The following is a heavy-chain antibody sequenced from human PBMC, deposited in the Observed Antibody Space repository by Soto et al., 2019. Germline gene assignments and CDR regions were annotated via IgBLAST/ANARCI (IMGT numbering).Heavy chain of an antibody. CDR2: VDSDWSGT. V-gene: IGHV3-74*01. Sequence: EVQLVESGGGSVQPGGSLRLSCVASGITFSGYWMHWVRQVPGKGLVWVARVDSDWSGTSDEHSVKGRFTISRDNAKNTLYLQINSMRVEDTAVYYCATVFEHWGQGIPVTVSS. J-gene: IGHJ4*02. CDR3: ATVFEH. CDR1: GITFSGYW.